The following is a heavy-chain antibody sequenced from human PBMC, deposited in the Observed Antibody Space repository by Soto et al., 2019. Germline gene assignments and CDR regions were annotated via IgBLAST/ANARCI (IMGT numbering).Heavy chain of an antibody. CDR1: GFTFSNYG. Sequence: EVHLVESGGGLVQPGGSLRLSCEASGFTFSNYGINWVRQAPGKGLEWVSHISSSSSTIYYAESVKGRFSISRDNAKNSLCLQMSSLGGEDTAVYYCATSFITTVGTTAWGAGTQVTVSS. V-gene: IGHV3-48*04. D-gene: IGHD1-1*01. CDR2: ISSSSSTI. CDR3: ATSFITTVGTTA. J-gene: IGHJ4*02.